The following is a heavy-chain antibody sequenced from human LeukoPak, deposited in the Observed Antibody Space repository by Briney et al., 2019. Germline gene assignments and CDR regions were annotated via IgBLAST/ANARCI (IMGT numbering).Heavy chain of an antibody. J-gene: IGHJ4*02. CDR2: ISGGGGST. CDR3: ARHDRGSGSPYYFDY. CDR1: GFTFSSYA. Sequence: GGSLRLSCAASGFTFSSYAMSWVRQAPGKGLEWVAAISGGGGSTYYADSVKGRFTISRDNSKNTLCLQMNSLSADDTAVFYCARHDRGSGSPYYFDYWGQGTLVTVSP. V-gene: IGHV3-23*01. D-gene: IGHD3-10*01.